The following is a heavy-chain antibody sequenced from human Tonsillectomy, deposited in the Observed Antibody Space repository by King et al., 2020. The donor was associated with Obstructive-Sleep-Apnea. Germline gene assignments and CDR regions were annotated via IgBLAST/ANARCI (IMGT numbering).Heavy chain of an antibody. CDR2: ISAYNGNT. Sequence: QLVQSGAEVKKPGASVKVSCKASGYTFTSYGISWVRQTPGQGLEWMGWISAYNGNTNYAQKVQGRVTMTTDTSTSTAYMELRSLRSDDTAVYYCAREVGCGGGSCYTRFDPWGQGTLVTVSS. J-gene: IGHJ5*02. CDR3: AREVGCGGGSCYTRFDP. V-gene: IGHV1-18*01. D-gene: IGHD2-15*01. CDR1: GYTFTSYG.